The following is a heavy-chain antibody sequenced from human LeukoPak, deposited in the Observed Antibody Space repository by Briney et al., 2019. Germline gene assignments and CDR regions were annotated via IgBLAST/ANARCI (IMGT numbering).Heavy chain of an antibody. J-gene: IGHJ4*02. Sequence: QAGGSLRLSCAASGFTVNSNHMSWVRQAPGKGLEWVSVIQSGGSTYYADSVKGRFTISRDNSKNTLYLQMNSLRVEDTAVYYCARVAGYGSGGDYWGQGTLVTVSS. V-gene: IGHV3-53*01. CDR2: IQSGGST. CDR1: GFTVNSNH. CDR3: ARVAGYGSGGDY. D-gene: IGHD5-12*01.